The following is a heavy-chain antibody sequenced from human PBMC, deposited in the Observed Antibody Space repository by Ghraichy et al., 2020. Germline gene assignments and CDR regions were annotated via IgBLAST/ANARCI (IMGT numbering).Heavy chain of an antibody. CDR3: ATRDPYSSGWFEEGNHAFDI. J-gene: IGHJ3*02. V-gene: IGHV4-39*01. CDR2: IYYSGST. D-gene: IGHD6-19*01. Sequence: SETLSLTCTVSGGSISSSSYYWGWIRQPPGKGLEWIGSIYYSGSTYYNPSLKSRVTISVDTSKNQFSLKLSSVTAADTAVYYCATRDPYSSGWFEEGNHAFDIWGQGTMVTVSS. CDR1: GGSISSSSYY.